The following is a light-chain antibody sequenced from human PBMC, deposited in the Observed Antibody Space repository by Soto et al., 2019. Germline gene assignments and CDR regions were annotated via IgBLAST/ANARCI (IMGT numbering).Light chain of an antibody. CDR2: AAF. CDR3: QQSYSTPLT. Sequence: DIQMTQSPSSLSASVGDRVTITCRASQSISRNLNWYQQKQGKAPKLLIYAAFSLQSGVPSRFSGSGSGTDFTLTISSLQPEDFATYYCQQSYSTPLTFGGGTKVEI. V-gene: IGKV1-39*01. J-gene: IGKJ4*01. CDR1: QSISRN.